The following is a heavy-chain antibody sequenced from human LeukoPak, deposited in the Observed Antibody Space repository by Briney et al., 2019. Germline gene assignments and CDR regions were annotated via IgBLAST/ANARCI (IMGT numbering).Heavy chain of an antibody. J-gene: IGHJ4*02. Sequence: SETLSLTCAVSGVSFSNYYWCWIRQSPGKGLEWIGEINYSGTPTYNPSLKSRVTISVDVSKNQVSLNLRSVTAADTAVYYCARTPIYYFDNSGYYNWGQGTLVTVSS. V-gene: IGHV4-34*01. CDR1: GVSFSNYY. D-gene: IGHD3-22*01. CDR2: INYSGTP. CDR3: ARTPIYYFDNSGYYN.